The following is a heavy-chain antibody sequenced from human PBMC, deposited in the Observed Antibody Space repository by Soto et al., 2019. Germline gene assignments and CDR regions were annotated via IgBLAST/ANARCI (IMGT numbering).Heavy chain of an antibody. J-gene: IGHJ4*02. D-gene: IGHD2-2*02. CDR3: AKGSRRGYCSDTTCYTINY. CDR1: GYTFTSYD. V-gene: IGHV1-8*01. Sequence: QVQLVQSGAEVKTPGASVKVSCKTSGYTFTSYDINWVRQATGQGLEWMGWMNPDSGNTGYAQKFQGRVTMTTNTSISTAYMELSGLRYNDTAMYYCAKGSRRGYCSDTTCYTINYWGQGTLVTVSS. CDR2: MNPDSGNT.